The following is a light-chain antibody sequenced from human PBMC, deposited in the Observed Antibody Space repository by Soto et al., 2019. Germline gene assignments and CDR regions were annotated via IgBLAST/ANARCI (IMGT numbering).Light chain of an antibody. V-gene: IGKV1-9*01. CDR1: QDISTF. J-gene: IGKJ2*01. Sequence: DIHFTQSPSFLSASVGDRVTITCRASQDISTFLAWYQQKPGKAPHLLIYSASNLHSGVPSRFSGSGSGTEFTLTVSSLQPEDFATYHCQQHNSYPYTFGQGTK. CDR3: QQHNSYPYT. CDR2: SAS.